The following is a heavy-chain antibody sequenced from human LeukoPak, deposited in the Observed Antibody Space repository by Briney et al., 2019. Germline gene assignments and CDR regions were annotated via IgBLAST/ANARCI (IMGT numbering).Heavy chain of an antibody. Sequence: VASVKVFCKVSGYTLTELSMHWVRQAPGKGLEWMGGFDPEDGETIYAQKFQGRVTMTEDTSTDTAYMELSSLRSEDTAVYYCATNLLWFGELPDDYWGQGTLVTVSS. V-gene: IGHV1-24*01. D-gene: IGHD3-10*01. CDR2: FDPEDGET. CDR3: ATNLLWFGELPDDY. J-gene: IGHJ4*02. CDR1: GYTLTELS.